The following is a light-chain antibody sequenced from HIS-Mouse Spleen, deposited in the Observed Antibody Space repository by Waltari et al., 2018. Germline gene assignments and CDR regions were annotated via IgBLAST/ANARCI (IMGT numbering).Light chain of an antibody. CDR1: QEISNY. Sequence: DIQMTQSPSSLSASVGDRVTITCQASQEISNYLNWYQQKPGKAPKLLIYDASNLETGFPSRFSGSGSGTDFTFTISSLQPEDIATYYCQQYDNLQYTFGQGTKLEIK. V-gene: IGKV1-33*01. CDR2: DAS. CDR3: QQYDNLQYT. J-gene: IGKJ2*01.